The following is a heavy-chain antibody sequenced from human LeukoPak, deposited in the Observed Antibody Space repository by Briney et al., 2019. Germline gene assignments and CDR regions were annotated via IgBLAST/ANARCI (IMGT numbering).Heavy chain of an antibody. CDR3: ARDHSSGWYSDYFDY. Sequence: GGSLRLSCAASGFAFGSYGMHWVRQAPGKGLEWMAVIWYDGSNKYYADSVKGRFTISRDNSKNTLYLQMNSLRAEDTAVYYCARDHSSGWYSDYFDYWGQGTLVTVSS. CDR2: IWYDGSNK. J-gene: IGHJ4*02. CDR1: GFAFGSYG. D-gene: IGHD6-19*01. V-gene: IGHV3-33*01.